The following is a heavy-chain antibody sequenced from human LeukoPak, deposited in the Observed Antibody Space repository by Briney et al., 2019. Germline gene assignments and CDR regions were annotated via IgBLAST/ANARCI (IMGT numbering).Heavy chain of an antibody. J-gene: IGHJ4*02. CDR3: AGVKGAGDLFDY. Sequence: PSETLSLTCAVSGGSISSGGYSWSWIRQPPGKGLEWIGYIYHSGSTYYNPSLKSRVTISVDRSKNQFSLKLSSVTAADTAVYYCAGVKGAGDLFDYWGQGTLVTVSS. D-gene: IGHD2-21*02. CDR2: IYHSGST. V-gene: IGHV4-30-2*01. CDR1: GGSISSGGYS.